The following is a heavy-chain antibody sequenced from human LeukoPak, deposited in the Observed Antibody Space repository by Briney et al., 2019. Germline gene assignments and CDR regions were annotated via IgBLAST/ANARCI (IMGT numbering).Heavy chain of an antibody. Sequence: SETLSLTCTVSGGSISSYYWRWIRQPRGKGREGIGYIYYSGSTNYNPSLKSRVTISVDTSKNQFSLKLSSVTVADTAVYYCARGEWLLSGNWFDPWGQGTLVTVS. V-gene: IGHV4-59*01. CDR1: GGSISSYY. J-gene: IGHJ5*02. D-gene: IGHD3-3*01. CDR3: ARGEWLLSGNWFDP. CDR2: IYYSGST.